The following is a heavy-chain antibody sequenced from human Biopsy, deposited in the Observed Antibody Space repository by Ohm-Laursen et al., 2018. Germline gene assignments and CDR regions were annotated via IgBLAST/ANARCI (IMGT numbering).Heavy chain of an antibody. D-gene: IGHD6-19*01. V-gene: IGHV4-59*08. CDR3: AKHGSGWTGDDAFHI. Sequence: TLPLTCTVSGGSISGSSWSWIRQVPGKGLEWIGYISYRRDTNYNPSLKSRTTISVDTSKNQFSLKLTSVTAADTAVYYCAKHGSGWTGDDAFHIWGQGTMVTVSS. CDR2: ISYRRDT. J-gene: IGHJ3*02. CDR1: GGSISGSS.